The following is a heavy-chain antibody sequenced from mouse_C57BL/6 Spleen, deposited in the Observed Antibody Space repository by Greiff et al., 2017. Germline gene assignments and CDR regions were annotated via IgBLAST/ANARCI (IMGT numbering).Heavy chain of an antibody. D-gene: IGHD1-1*01. V-gene: IGHV7-3*01. CDR2: IRNKANGYTT. Sequence: EVQGVESGGGLVQPGGSLSLSCAASGFTFTDYYMSWVRQPPGKALEWLGFIRNKANGYTTEYSASVKVRFTISRDNSQSILYLQMNALRAEDSATYYCARWYYYGSSYWYFDVWGTGTTVTVSS. CDR3: ARWYYYGSSYWYFDV. J-gene: IGHJ1*03. CDR1: GFTFTDYY.